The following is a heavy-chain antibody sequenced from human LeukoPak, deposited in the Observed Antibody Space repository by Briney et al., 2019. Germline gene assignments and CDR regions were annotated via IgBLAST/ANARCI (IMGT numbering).Heavy chain of an antibody. J-gene: IGHJ4*02. D-gene: IGHD1-26*01. V-gene: IGHV3-48*03. Sequence: GGSLRLSCAASGFTFSDYEMNWVRQAPGKGLEWVSYISSTGHTIYYADSVKGRFTISRDNSKNTLYLQMNSLRAEDTAVYYCAKLGLGATDYWGQGTLVTVSS. CDR3: AKLGLGATDY. CDR2: ISSTGHTI. CDR1: GFTFSDYE.